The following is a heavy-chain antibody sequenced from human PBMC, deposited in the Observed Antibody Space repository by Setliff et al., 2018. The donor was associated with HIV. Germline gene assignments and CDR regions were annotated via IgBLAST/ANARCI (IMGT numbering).Heavy chain of an antibody. D-gene: IGHD2-2*01. V-gene: IGHV4-34*01. J-gene: IGHJ4*02. CDR1: GGSFSGYH. CDR3: ARGHPIVPTGLVSFYFDH. CDR2: IDHSGST. Sequence: SETLSLTCAVYGGSFSGYHWSWIRQSPGKGLEWIGEIDHSGSTDDNPSLKSQVTISVGTSKNQFSLKLSSVSAADTAVYYCARGHPIVPTGLVSFYFDHWGQGTLVTVSS.